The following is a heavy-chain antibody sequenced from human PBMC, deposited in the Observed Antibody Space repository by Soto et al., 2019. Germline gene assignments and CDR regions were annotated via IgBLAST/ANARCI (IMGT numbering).Heavy chain of an antibody. Sequence: ASVKVSCKASGGTFNSYPISWVRQAPGKGLEWMGGIIPIFGTPYYAQQFQGRVTITADESTSTAYMDLSSLRSEDTAVYYCARSIVASIYYYYGMDVWGNWTPALVYS. CDR1: GGTFNSYP. D-gene: IGHD5-12*01. CDR3: ARSIVASIYYYYGMDV. J-gene: IGHJ6*04. V-gene: IGHV1-69*13. CDR2: IIPIFGTP.